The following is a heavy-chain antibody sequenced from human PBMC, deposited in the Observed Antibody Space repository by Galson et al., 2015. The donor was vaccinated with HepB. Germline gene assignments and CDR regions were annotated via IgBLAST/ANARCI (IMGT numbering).Heavy chain of an antibody. D-gene: IGHD2-2*01. CDR3: ARDLLIYCSGTSCYVDDAFDI. V-gene: IGHV5-10-1*01. Sequence: QSGAEVKKPGESLRISCKGSGYSFTSYWISWVRQMPGKGLEWMGRIDPSDSYTNYSPSFQGHVTISADKSISTAYLQWSSLKASDTAMYYCARDLLIYCSGTSCYVDDAFDIWGQGTMVTVSS. CDR2: IDPSDSYT. CDR1: GYSFTSYW. J-gene: IGHJ3*02.